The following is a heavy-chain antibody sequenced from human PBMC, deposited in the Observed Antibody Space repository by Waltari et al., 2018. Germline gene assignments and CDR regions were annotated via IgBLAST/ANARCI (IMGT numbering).Heavy chain of an antibody. CDR2: IYYSGST. CDR1: GGPISSYY. J-gene: IGHJ5*02. D-gene: IGHD1-7*01. V-gene: IGHV4-59*01. Sequence: QVQLQESGPGLVKPSETLSLTCTVSGGPISSYYWSWIRQPPGKGLEWIGYIYYSGSTNYNPALKSRVTISVDTSKNQFSLKLSSVTAADTAVYYCARGAKGELYNWFDPWGQGTLVTVSS. CDR3: ARGAKGELYNWFDP.